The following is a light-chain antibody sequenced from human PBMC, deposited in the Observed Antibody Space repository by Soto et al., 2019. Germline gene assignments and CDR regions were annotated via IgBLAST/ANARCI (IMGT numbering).Light chain of an antibody. Sequence: DIQMTQSPSSLSASVGDRVTITCRASHGIGDDLAWYQQKPGKAPKRLIYVAFILQSGVPLTFSGSGSGTEFPLTISSLQPEDFATYYCLQYNSYPKTFGQGTNVEIK. J-gene: IGKJ1*01. V-gene: IGKV1-17*01. CDR3: LQYNSYPKT. CDR2: VAF. CDR1: HGIGDD.